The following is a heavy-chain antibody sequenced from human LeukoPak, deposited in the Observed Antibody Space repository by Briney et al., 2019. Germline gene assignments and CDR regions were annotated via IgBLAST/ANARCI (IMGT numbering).Heavy chain of an antibody. CDR1: GFTFSSYS. Sequence: GGSVRLSCAASGFTFSSYSMNWVRQAPGKGLEWVSSISSSSSYIYYADSVKGRFTISRDNAKNSLYLQMNSLRAEDTAVYYCARGRRDYVWGSYPFDYWGQGTLVTVSS. V-gene: IGHV3-21*01. J-gene: IGHJ4*02. D-gene: IGHD3-16*02. CDR2: ISSSSSYI. CDR3: ARGRRDYVWGSYPFDY.